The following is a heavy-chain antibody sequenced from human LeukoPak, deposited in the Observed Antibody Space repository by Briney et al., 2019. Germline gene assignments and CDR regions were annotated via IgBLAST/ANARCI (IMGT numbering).Heavy chain of an antibody. V-gene: IGHV4-59*01. CDR2: IYYSGST. CDR1: GGSISSYY. D-gene: IGHD4-23*01. CDR3: AREGGNFYFDY. Sequence: SETLSLTCTVSGGSISSYYWSWIRQPPGKGLEWIGNIYYSGSTNYNPSLKSRVTISVDTSKNQFSLKLSSVTAADTAVYYCAREGGNFYFDYWGQGTLVTVSS. J-gene: IGHJ4*02.